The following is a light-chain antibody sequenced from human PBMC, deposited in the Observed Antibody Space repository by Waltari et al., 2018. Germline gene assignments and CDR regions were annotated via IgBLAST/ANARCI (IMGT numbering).Light chain of an antibody. V-gene: IGLV2-11*01. CDR3: SSSAGSYTVV. CDR2: DVN. J-gene: IGLJ2*01. CDR1: SRDIGRFAY. Sequence: QSALTQPPSVSGSPGQSVSISCTGTSRDIGRFAYVSWYQQHPGKSPRLLIYDVNRRSSGAPDRFSGAKAGITASLTIAGVQADDEAVYYRSSSAGSYTVVFGGGTALTVL.